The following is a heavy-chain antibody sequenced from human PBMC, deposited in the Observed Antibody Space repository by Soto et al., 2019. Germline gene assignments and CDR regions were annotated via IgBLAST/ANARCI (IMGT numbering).Heavy chain of an antibody. CDR1: GGSISSGDYY. CDR3: ARGGRRNNWFDP. V-gene: IGHV4-30-4*01. D-gene: IGHD3-16*01. J-gene: IGHJ5*02. CDR2: LYYSGST. Sequence: QVHLQESGAGLVNPSQTLSLTCTVSGGSISSGDYYWGWIRQPPGKCLEWIGYLYYSGSTDYNPSLRSRVSVSVDTCKNQFSLKLSSVTAAETAVYYCARGGRRNNWFDPWGQGTLVTVSS.